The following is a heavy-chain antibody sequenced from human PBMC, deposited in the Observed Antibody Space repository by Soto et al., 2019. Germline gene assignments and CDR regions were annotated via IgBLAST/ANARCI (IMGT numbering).Heavy chain of an antibody. CDR3: SRGSFRYYGP. D-gene: IGHD1-26*01. CDR1: GFTFGNAW. Sequence: GGSLRVSCSALGFTFGNAWRSRVRKAPGKGLEWVGRIKSKTDGGTTDYAASVRGRFTISRDDSESIAYLQMNSLKTDDSGVYYCSRGSFRYYGPWGPGTLVTVSS. CDR2: IKSKTDGGTT. J-gene: IGHJ5*02. V-gene: IGHV3-15*01.